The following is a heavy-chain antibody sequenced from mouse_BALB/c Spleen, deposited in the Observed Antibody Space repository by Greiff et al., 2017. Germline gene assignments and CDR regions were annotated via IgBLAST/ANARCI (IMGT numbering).Heavy chain of an antibody. D-gene: IGHD2-2*01. J-gene: IGHJ4*01. CDR2: ISSGGST. Sequence: EVQLVESGGGLVKPGGSLKLSCAASGFTFSSYAMSWVRQTPEKRLEWVASISSGGSTYYPDSVKGRFTISRDNARNILYLQMSSLRSEDTAMYYCARGGGYDRMDYWGQGTSVTVSS. CDR3: ARGGGYDRMDY. V-gene: IGHV5-6-5*01. CDR1: GFTFSSYA.